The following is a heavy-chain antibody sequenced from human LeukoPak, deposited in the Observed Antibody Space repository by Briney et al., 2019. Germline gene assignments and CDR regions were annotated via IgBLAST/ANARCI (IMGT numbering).Heavy chain of an antibody. V-gene: IGHV4-59*01. Sequence: PSETLSLTCTVSGGSISSYYWSWIRQPPGKGLEWIGYIYYSGSTNYNPSLKSRVTISVDTSKNQFSLKLSSVTAADTAVYYCARYGAYYYDSSGYLKKRRDAFDIWGQGTMVTVSS. CDR3: ARYGAYYYDSSGYLKKRRDAFDI. CDR2: IYYSGST. D-gene: IGHD3-22*01. J-gene: IGHJ3*02. CDR1: GGSISSYY.